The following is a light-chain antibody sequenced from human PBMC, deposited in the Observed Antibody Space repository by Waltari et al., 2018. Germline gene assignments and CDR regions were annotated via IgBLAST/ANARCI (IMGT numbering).Light chain of an antibody. V-gene: IGLV2-8*01. J-gene: IGLJ2*01. Sequence: QSALTQPPSASGSPGQSVTISCTGTNSSVGGYAHVSLYQQHPGKAPKVMIYEVNKRPSGVPDRFSGSKSGSTASLTVSGLQADDEAAYYCSSYAGSNTVVFGGGTKLTVL. CDR1: NSSVGGYAH. CDR2: EVN. CDR3: SSYAGSNTVV.